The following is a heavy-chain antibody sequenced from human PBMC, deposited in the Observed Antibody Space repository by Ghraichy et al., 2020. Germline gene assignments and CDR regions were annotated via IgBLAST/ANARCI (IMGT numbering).Heavy chain of an antibody. V-gene: IGHV3-23*01. CDR3: AKDHEAAAGTWEGYGLFDY. CDR1: GFTFSSYA. Sequence: GGSLRLSCAASGFTFSSYAMSWVRQAPGKGLEWVSAISGSGGSTYYADSVKGRFTISRDNSKNTLYLQMNSLRAEDTAVYYCAKDHEAAAGTWEGYGLFDYWGQGTLVTVSS. D-gene: IGHD6-13*01. J-gene: IGHJ4*02. CDR2: ISGSGGST.